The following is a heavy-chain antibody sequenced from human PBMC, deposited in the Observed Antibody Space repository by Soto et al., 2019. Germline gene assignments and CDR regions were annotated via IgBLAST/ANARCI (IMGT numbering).Heavy chain of an antibody. Sequence: EVQVVESGGGLVQPGGSLRLSCAASGFTFSSYWMSWVRQAPGKGLEWVANIKEDGSEKNYVDSVKGQFTISRDNAKNSLYLQMNSLRAEDTAVSYCSRERYYYGSGDYWGQGTLVTVSS. V-gene: IGHV3-7*01. CDR2: IKEDGSEK. CDR3: SRERYYYGSGDY. J-gene: IGHJ4*02. CDR1: GFTFSSYW. D-gene: IGHD3-10*01.